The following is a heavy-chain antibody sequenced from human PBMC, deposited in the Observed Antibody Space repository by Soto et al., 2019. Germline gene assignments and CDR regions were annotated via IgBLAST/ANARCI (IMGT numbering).Heavy chain of an antibody. D-gene: IGHD6-19*01. J-gene: IGHJ3*02. Sequence: GGSLRLSCAASGLTFDDYAMHWVRQAPVKGLEWVSGISWNSGSIGYADSVKGRFTISRDNAKNSLYLQMNSLRAEDTALYYCAKDRGSGWGVLGAFDIWGQGTMVTVSS. CDR3: AKDRGSGWGVLGAFDI. CDR2: ISWNSGSI. V-gene: IGHV3-9*01. CDR1: GLTFDDYA.